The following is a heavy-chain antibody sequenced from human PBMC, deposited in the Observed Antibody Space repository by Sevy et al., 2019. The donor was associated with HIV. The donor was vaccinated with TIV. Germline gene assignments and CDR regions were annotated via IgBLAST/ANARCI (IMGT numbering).Heavy chain of an antibody. J-gene: IGHJ6*02. D-gene: IGHD1-26*01. CDR1: EFTFSSYW. CDR3: ARSGGSYDYGMDV. CDR2: IKQDGSDK. Sequence: GGSLRLSCAASEFTFSSYWMSWVRQAPGKGLEWVANIKQDGSDKYYVDSVKGRFTISRDNAKNSLYLQMNSLRAEDTAVYYCARSGGSYDYGMDVWGQGTTVTVSS. V-gene: IGHV3-7*01.